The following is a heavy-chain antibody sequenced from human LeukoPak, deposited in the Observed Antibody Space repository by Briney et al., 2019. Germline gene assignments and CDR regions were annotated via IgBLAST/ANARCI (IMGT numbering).Heavy chain of an antibody. CDR3: AREPPYYDILTGPDY. V-gene: IGHV3-48*01. Sequence: GGSLRLSCAASGFTFSSYSMNWVGQSPGKGLDWVSYVSSSSSTIYYADSVEGRFTISRDNAKNSLYLQMNSLRAEDTAVYYCAREPPYYDILTGPDYWGQGTLVTVSS. CDR2: VSSSSSTI. D-gene: IGHD3-9*01. J-gene: IGHJ4*02. CDR1: GFTFSSYS.